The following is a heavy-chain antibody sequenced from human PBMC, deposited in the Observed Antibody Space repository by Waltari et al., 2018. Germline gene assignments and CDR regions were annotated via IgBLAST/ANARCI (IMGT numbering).Heavy chain of an antibody. CDR1: GFTFSDYE. J-gene: IGHJ4*02. V-gene: IGHV3-48*03. CDR3: VRVASRRAGGDY. CDR2: SSSTGSII. Sequence: EVQLVESGGNLVQPGGSLRLSCAASGFTFSDYEMNWVRQAPGKGLEWVAYSSSTGSIIYYADSVKGRFTNSRDNAKNSLVLQMNSLRADDTAVYYCVRVASRRAGGDYWGQGTLVTVSS.